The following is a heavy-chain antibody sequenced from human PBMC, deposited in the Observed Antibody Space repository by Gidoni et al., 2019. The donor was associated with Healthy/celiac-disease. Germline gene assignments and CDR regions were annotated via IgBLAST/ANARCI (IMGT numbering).Heavy chain of an antibody. V-gene: IGHV3-23*01. D-gene: IGHD3-3*01. CDR3: AKGFWSGPPDY. J-gene: IGHJ4*02. Sequence: EVQLLESGGGLVQPGGSLRLSCSASCFTFSSYAMSWVRHAPGKGLEWVSAISGSGGSKYYADSVKGRFTISRDNSKNTLYLQMNSLRAEDTAVYYCAKGFWSGPPDYWGQGTLVTVSS. CDR2: ISGSGGSK. CDR1: CFTFSSYA.